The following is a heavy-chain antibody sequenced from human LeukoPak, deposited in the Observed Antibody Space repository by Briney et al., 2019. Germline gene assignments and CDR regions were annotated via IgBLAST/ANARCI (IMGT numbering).Heavy chain of an antibody. Sequence: ASVKVSCKASGYTFTGYYMHWVRQAPGQGLEWMGWINPNSGGTNYAQKFQGWVTMTRDTSISTAYMELSRLRSDDTAVYYCARASMVRGVIAKGDWFDPWGQGTLVTVSP. J-gene: IGHJ5*02. CDR3: ARASMVRGVIAKGDWFDP. CDR1: GYTFTGYY. D-gene: IGHD3-10*01. V-gene: IGHV1-2*04. CDR2: INPNSGGT.